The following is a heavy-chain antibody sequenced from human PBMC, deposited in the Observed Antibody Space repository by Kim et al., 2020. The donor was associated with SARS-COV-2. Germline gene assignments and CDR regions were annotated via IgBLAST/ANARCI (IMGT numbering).Heavy chain of an antibody. CDR3: ARGRGGNIVVVPAATMLFDI. CDR2: ISYDGSNK. D-gene: IGHD2-2*01. J-gene: IGHJ3*02. CDR1: GFTFSSYG. Sequence: GGSLRLSCAASGFTFSSYGMHWVRQAPGKGLEWVAVISYDGSNKYYADSVKGRFTISRDNSKNTLYLQMNSLRAEDTAVYYCARGRGGNIVVVPAATMLFDIWGQGTMVTVSS. V-gene: IGHV3-33*05.